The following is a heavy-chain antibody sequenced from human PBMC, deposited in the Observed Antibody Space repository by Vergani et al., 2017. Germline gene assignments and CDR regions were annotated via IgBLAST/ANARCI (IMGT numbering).Heavy chain of an antibody. Sequence: EVQLLESGGGLVQPGGSLRLSCAASGFTFTKYAMTWVRQAPGKGLEWVSYISNSGNTIEYADSVKDRFSISRDNAKSSLFLQMDNLRAEDTAVYYCARDHRDYNNYPGTFDIWGQGAMVTVSS. V-gene: IGHV3-48*01. D-gene: IGHD5-24*01. CDR2: ISNSGNTI. CDR1: GFTFTKYA. J-gene: IGHJ3*02. CDR3: ARDHRDYNNYPGTFDI.